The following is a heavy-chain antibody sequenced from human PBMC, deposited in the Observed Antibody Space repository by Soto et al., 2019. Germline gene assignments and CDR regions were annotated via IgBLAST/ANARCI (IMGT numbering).Heavy chain of an antibody. D-gene: IGHD1-20*01. CDR2: ITDTGDST. V-gene: IGHV3-23*01. CDR1: GFTFSRYG. J-gene: IGHJ4*02. CDR3: AKKGAAITAQFDY. Sequence: EVQLLESGGSLVQPGGSLTLSCTASGFTFSRYGMGWVRQAPGKGLEWVSSITDTGDSTYYADSVKVRFTISRDNSKSTLYVQMNSLRAEDAAVYYCAKKGAAITAQFDYWGQGILVTVSS.